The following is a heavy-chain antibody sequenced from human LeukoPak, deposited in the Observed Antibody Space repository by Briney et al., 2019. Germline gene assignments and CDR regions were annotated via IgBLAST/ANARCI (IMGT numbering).Heavy chain of an antibody. Sequence: SETLSLTCTVSGGSFSIYYWSWIRQPAGKGLEWIGRIYTSGSTNYNPSLKSRVTISVDTSKNQFSLKLRSVTAANTAVYYCARDHNSESYYYYYYMDVWGKGTTVTVSS. V-gene: IGHV4-4*07. D-gene: IGHD1-26*01. J-gene: IGHJ6*03. CDR1: GGSFSIYY. CDR2: IYTSGST. CDR3: ARDHNSESYYYYYYMDV.